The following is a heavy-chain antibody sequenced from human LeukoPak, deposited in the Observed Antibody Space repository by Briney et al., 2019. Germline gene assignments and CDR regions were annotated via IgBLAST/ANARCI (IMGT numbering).Heavy chain of an antibody. V-gene: IGHV4-34*01. J-gene: IGHJ3*02. CDR3: AIEGDYSGDFDI. CDR2: INHSVRT. CDR1: VGSFCGFY. D-gene: IGHD4-11*01. Sequence: SETLSLTCAVYVGSFCGFYWSWMRQPPRKGLECMGEINHSVRTNYNTSLKSRVTISVDTSKNQFSLKLSSVTAADTAVYYCAIEGDYSGDFDIWGQGTMVTVSS.